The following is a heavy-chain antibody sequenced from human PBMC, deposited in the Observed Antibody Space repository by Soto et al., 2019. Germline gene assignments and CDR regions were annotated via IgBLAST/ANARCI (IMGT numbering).Heavy chain of an antibody. J-gene: IGHJ4*02. D-gene: IGHD3-16*01. V-gene: IGHV2-5*02. CDR2: IYWDDDK. Sequence: QITLKESGPTLVKPTQTLTLTCTFSGFSLSTSGVGVGWIRQPPGKALEWLALIYWDDDKRYSPSLKSRLTIXKXXSKNQVALTMTHMDPVDTATYYCAHLRALGYYFDYWGQGTLVTVSS. CDR1: GFSLSTSGVG. CDR3: AHLRALGYYFDY.